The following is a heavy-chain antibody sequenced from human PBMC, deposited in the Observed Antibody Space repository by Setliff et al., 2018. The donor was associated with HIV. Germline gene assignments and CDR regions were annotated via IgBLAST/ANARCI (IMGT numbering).Heavy chain of an antibody. D-gene: IGHD3-16*01. CDR3: ARSYGYNVDY. V-gene: IGHV4-59*01. J-gene: IGHJ4*02. CDR1: GDPISSYY. Sequence: SETLSLTCTVSGDPISSYYWTWIRQPPGKGLEWIGYVYYSGSSNYNPSLQSRVTISVDTSKNQFFLILSSVTAADTAMYYCARSYGYNVDYWGQGKLVTVSS. CDR2: VYYSGSS.